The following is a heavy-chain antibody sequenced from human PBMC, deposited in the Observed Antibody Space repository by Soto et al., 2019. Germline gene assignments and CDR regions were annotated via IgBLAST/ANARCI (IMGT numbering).Heavy chain of an antibody. CDR3: AHRPAQRPWLLTAPHYFDY. V-gene: IGHV2-5*01. CDR1: GFSLSTSGVG. D-gene: IGHD3-9*01. J-gene: IGHJ4*02. Sequence: SGPTLVNPTQTLTLTCTFSGFSLSTSGVGVGWIRQPPGKALEWLALIYWNDDKRYSPSLKSRLTITKDTSKNQVVLTMTNMDPVDTATYYCAHRPAQRPWLLTAPHYFDYWGQGTLVTVSS. CDR2: IYWNDDK.